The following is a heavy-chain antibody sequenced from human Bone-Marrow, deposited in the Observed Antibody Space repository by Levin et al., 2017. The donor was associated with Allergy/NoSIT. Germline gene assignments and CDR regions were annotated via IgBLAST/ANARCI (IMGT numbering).Heavy chain of an antibody. D-gene: IGHD5-18*01. V-gene: IGHV3-7*01. CDR2: IKQDGSEK. J-gene: IGHJ4*02. CDR1: GFTFSSYW. CDR3: ARAHLSGYGYLDY. Sequence: GGSLRLSCAASGFTFSSYWMSWVRQAPGKGLEWVANIKQDGSEKYYVDSVKGRFTISRDNAKNSLYLQMNSLRAEDTAVYYCARAHLSGYGYLDYWGQGTLVTVSS.